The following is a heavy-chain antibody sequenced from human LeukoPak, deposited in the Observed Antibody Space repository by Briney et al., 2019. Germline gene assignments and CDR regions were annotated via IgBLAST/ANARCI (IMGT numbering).Heavy chain of an antibody. V-gene: IGHV3-21*01. D-gene: IGHD4-17*01. Sequence: PGGSPRLSCAASGFTFSSYSMNWVRQAPGKGLEWVSSISSSSSYIYYADSVKGRFTISRDNAKNSLYLQMNSLRAEDTAVYYCARGHTVTSYFDYWGQGTLVTVSS. J-gene: IGHJ4*02. CDR3: ARGHTVTSYFDY. CDR1: GFTFSSYS. CDR2: ISSSSSYI.